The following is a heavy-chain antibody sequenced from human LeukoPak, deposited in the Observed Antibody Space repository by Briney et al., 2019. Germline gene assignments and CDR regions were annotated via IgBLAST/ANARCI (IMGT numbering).Heavy chain of an antibody. D-gene: IGHD2-2*01. CDR3: ARPDHEDIVVVLAANQDMDV. J-gene: IGHJ6*03. Sequence: PGGSLRLSCAASGFTFSSYWMHWVRQAPGKGLVWVSRINSDGSSTSYADSVKGRFTISRDNAKNSLYLQMNSLRAEDTAVYYCARPDHEDIVVVLAANQDMDVWGKGTTVTVSS. CDR2: INSDGSST. V-gene: IGHV3-74*01. CDR1: GFTFSSYW.